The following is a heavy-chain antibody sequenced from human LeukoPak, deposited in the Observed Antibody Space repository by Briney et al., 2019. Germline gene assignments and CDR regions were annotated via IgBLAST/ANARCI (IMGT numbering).Heavy chain of an antibody. CDR2: IVGGGGTT. D-gene: IGHD6-13*01. CDR1: GFTFDDYG. CDR3: ARGGYSSDY. Sequence: GGSLRLSCAASGFTFDDYGMSWVRQAPGKGLEWVSAIVGGGGTTFYADSVKGRFTISRDNAKNTVYLQMNSLRAEDAAVYYCARGGYSSDYWGQGTLVTVSS. V-gene: IGHV3-23*01. J-gene: IGHJ4*02.